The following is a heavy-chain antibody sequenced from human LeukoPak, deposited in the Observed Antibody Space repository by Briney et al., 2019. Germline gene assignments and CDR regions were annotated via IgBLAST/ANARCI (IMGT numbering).Heavy chain of an antibody. D-gene: IGHD6-6*01. CDR3: ARAQYFSSSSPLFDP. Sequence: ASVTVSCKASGYTFTNYALHWVRQAPGQRLEWMGWINAGNDNTKYSQKFQDRVTITRDTSASTAYMELSSLRSEDTGVYYCARAQYFSSSSPLFDPWGQGTLVTVSS. CDR1: GYTFTNYA. J-gene: IGHJ5*02. V-gene: IGHV1-3*01. CDR2: INAGNDNT.